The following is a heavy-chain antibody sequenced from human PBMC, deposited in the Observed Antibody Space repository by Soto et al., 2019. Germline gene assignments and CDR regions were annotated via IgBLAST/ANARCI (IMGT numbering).Heavy chain of an antibody. CDR1: GYTFTSYA. CDR3: ARAYYDFWSGYYGMDV. J-gene: IGHJ6*02. V-gene: IGHV1-3*01. CDR2: INAGNGNT. Sequence: QVPLVQSGAEVKKPGASVKVSCKASGYTFTSYAMHWVRQAPGQRLEWMGWINAGNGNTKYSQKFQGRVTITRDTSASTAYMELSSLRSEDTAVYYCARAYYDFWSGYYGMDVWGQGTTVTVSS. D-gene: IGHD3-3*01.